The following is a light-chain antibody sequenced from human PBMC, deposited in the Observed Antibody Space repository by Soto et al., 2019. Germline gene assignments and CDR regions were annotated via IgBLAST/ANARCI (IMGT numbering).Light chain of an antibody. CDR2: GAS. J-gene: IGKJ2*01. CDR1: QTVASN. V-gene: IGKV3-15*01. Sequence: EIVMTQSPATQSVSPGERATLSCRASQTVASNLAWYQQKPGQAPRLLIHGASSRATGVPARFSGSGSGTEFTLTISSLQSEDFAVYYCQQYHNWPPQYTFGQGTKLQIK. CDR3: QQYHNWPPQYT.